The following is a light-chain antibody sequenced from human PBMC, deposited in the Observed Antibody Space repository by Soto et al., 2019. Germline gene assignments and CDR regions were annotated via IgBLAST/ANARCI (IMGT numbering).Light chain of an antibody. CDR3: QQRSSWPRIT. CDR1: QTVSSNF. Sequence: EIVLTQSPGTLSLSPGERGTLSCRASQTVSSNFLAWYQQKPGQAPRLLIFDASTRATGIPARFSGSGSGTDFTLTISSLEPEDFAVYYCQQRSSWPRITFGQGTRLEIK. J-gene: IGKJ5*01. CDR2: DAS. V-gene: IGKV3D-20*02.